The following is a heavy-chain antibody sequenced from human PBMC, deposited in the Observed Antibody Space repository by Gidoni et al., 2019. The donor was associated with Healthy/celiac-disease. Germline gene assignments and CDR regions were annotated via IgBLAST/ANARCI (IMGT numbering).Heavy chain of an antibody. Sequence: QVQLVQSGAEVKKPGASVKVSCKASGYTFTSYAMHWVRQAPGQRLEWMGWLNADNGNTKYSQKFQGRVTITRDTSASTAYMELSSLRSEDTAVYYCARGNWNYGFYFDYWGQGTLVTVSS. D-gene: IGHD1-7*01. CDR1: GYTFTSYA. J-gene: IGHJ4*02. V-gene: IGHV1-3*01. CDR2: LNADNGNT. CDR3: ARGNWNYGFYFDY.